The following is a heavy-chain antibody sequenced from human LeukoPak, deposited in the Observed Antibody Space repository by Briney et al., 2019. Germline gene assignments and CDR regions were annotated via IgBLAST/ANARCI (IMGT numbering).Heavy chain of an antibody. V-gene: IGHV1-2*02. Sequence: VASVKVSCKASGYTFTGYYMRWVRQAPAQGLEWMGWINPNSGGTNYAQKFQGRVTITRDTSISTVYMELGRLRSDDTAVYSCARDYLENSGVSFDYWGQGTLLAVAS. CDR1: GYTFTGYY. D-gene: IGHD6-19*01. J-gene: IGHJ4*02. CDR2: INPNSGGT. CDR3: ARDYLENSGVSFDY.